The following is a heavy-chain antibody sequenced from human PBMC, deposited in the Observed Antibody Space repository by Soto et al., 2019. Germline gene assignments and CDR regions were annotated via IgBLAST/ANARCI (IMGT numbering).Heavy chain of an antibody. CDR1: GFTFSSYA. V-gene: IGHV3-23*01. J-gene: IGHJ4*02. CDR2: ISGGGGAT. D-gene: IGHD3-22*01. Sequence: EVQLLESGGGLVQPGGSLRLSGVVSGFTFSSYAMSWVRQAPGKGLEWVSAISGGGGATYYADSVRCRFTISRDNSKNTLYLQMNSVRAEDTAVYYCAKAPETHITLIHVVTHWLDYWGQGTLVTVSS. CDR3: AKAPETHITLIHVVTHWLDY.